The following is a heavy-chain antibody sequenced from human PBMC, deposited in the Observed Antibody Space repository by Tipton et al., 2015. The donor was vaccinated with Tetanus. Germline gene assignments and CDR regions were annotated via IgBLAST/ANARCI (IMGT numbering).Heavy chain of an antibody. Sequence: TLSLTCTVSGGSLNTFYWNWIRQPAGKGLEWIGRVYSRGSTNYNPSLKGRVTMSIDASKNQFSLELTSVTAADTAVYYCARDFRERSGTYYSYYYTMDVWGQGTTVTVSS. CDR3: ARDFRERSGTYYSYYYTMDV. D-gene: IGHD1-26*01. V-gene: IGHV4-4*07. CDR2: VYSRGST. J-gene: IGHJ6*02. CDR1: GGSLNTFY.